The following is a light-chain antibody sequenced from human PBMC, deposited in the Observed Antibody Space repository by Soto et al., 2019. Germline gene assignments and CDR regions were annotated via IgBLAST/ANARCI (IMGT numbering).Light chain of an antibody. V-gene: IGKV1-5*03. Sequence: DIQMTQSPSTLSASVGDRVTITCRASQSISSWLAWYQQKPGKAPKLLIYKASTLESGVPSRFSGSGSGTEFPLTISSLQPGDFATYFCQQYNSYPFTFGPGTKVDIK. CDR1: QSISSW. J-gene: IGKJ3*01. CDR3: QQYNSYPFT. CDR2: KAS.